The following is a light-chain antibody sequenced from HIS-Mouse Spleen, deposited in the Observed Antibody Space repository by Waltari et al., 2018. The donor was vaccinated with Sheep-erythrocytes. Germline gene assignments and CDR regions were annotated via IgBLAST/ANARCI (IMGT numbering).Light chain of an antibody. J-gene: IGLJ1*01. V-gene: IGLV2-11*01. CDR3: CSYAGSYNHV. Sequence: QSALTQPHSVSGSPGQSVTISCTGTSSDVGGYNYVSWYQQHPGKAPKLRIYDVSKRPSGVPDRFSGSKSGNTASLTISGLQAEDEADYYCCSYAGSYNHVFATGTKVTVL. CDR2: DVS. CDR1: SSDVGGYNY.